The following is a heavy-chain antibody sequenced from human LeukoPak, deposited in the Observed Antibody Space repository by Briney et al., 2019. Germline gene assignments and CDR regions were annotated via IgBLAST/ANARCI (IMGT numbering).Heavy chain of an antibody. V-gene: IGHV3-7*01. D-gene: IGHD6-13*01. CDR3: ARDFRSNWYFDS. CDR1: GFIFSNYW. CDR2: IKEDGSEK. J-gene: IGHJ4*02. Sequence: QPGGSLRLSCATSGFIFSNYWMTWVRQAPGEGLEWVANIKEDGSEKYYVDSVKGRFSISRDNAKNSVYLQMNSLRAEDTAVYYCARDFRSNWYFDSWGQGSLVTVSS.